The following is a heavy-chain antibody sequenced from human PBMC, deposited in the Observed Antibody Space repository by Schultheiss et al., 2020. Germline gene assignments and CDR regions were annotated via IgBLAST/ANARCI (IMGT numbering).Heavy chain of an antibody. CDR2: IWYDGSNK. CDR1: GFTFSSYG. D-gene: IGHD4-17*01. J-gene: IGHJ6*02. CDR3: ARPQVTVTTLFGMDV. Sequence: GGSLRLSCAASGFTFSSYGMHWVRQAPGKGLEWVAVIWYDGSNKYYADSVKGRFTISRDNSKNTLYLQMNSLRAEDTAVYYCARPQVTVTTLFGMDVWGQGTTVTVS. V-gene: IGHV3-33*01.